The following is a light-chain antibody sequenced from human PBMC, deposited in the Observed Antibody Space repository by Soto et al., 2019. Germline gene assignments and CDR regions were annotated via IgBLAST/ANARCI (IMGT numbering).Light chain of an antibody. Sequence: QSALTQPASFSGSPGQSITISCTGTSSDVGAYDYVSWYQQHPGKAPKLMIYDVYARPSGVSHRFSGSKSGNTASLTISGLQSDDEADYYCSSYTNTMSYVFGTGTKVTVL. CDR3: SSYTNTMSYV. CDR2: DVY. CDR1: SSDVGAYDY. V-gene: IGLV2-14*03. J-gene: IGLJ1*01.